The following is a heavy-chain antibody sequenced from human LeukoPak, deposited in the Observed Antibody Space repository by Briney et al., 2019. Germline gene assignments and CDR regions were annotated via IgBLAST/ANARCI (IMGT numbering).Heavy chain of an antibody. J-gene: IGHJ6*02. CDR3: AREPLRYLDWLSPAYYYYGMDV. Sequence: ASVKVSCKASGGTFSSYAISSVRQAPGQGLEWMGWINPNSGGTNYAQKFQGWVTMTRDTSISTAYMELSRLRSDDTAVYYCAREPLRYLDWLSPAYYYYGMDVWGQGTTVTVSS. CDR1: GGTFSSYA. D-gene: IGHD3-9*01. V-gene: IGHV1-2*04. CDR2: INPNSGGT.